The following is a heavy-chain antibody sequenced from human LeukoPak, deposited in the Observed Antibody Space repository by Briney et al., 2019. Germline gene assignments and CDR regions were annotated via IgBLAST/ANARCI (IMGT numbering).Heavy chain of an antibody. Sequence: GGSLRLSCVASGFTFSGHWMSWVRQAPGKGLEWVANIKQDGSEKYFVDSVKGRFTISRDNAKRSLYLQMNSLRVEDTAVYYCARVSGSTGYYKVDYWGQGTLVTVSS. J-gene: IGHJ4*02. V-gene: IGHV3-7*01. CDR2: IKQDGSEK. CDR1: GFTFSGHW. D-gene: IGHD3-22*01. CDR3: ARVSGSTGYYKVDY.